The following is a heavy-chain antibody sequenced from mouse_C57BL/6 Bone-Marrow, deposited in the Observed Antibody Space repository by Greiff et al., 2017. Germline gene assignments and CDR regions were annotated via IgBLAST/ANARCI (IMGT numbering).Heavy chain of an antibody. J-gene: IGHJ2*01. CDR1: GYTFTSYW. CDR2: IDPSDSYT. V-gene: IGHV1-69*01. Sequence: VQLQQPGAELVMPGASVKLSCKASGYTFTSYWMHWVKQRPGQGLEWIGEIDPSDSYTNYNQKFKGKFTLTVDKSSSTAYMQLSSLTSEDSAVYYCARGRGGYFDYWGQGTTLTVSS. CDR3: ARGRGGYFDY.